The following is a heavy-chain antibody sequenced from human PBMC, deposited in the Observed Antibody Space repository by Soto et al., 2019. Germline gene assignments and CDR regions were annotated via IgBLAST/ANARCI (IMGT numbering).Heavy chain of an antibody. CDR3: ASDPRGTGSRFDY. J-gene: IGHJ4*02. D-gene: IGHD3-10*01. V-gene: IGHV1-46*01. CDR1: GYTFTSYY. CDR2: INPSDGGT. Sequence: QVQLVQSGAEVKKPGASVKVSCKASGYTFTSYYMHWVRQAPGQGLEWMGIINPSDGGTTYAQKLQDRVSMTRDTSTSTVYMELSCLRSEDTAVYYCASDPRGTGSRFDYWGQGPLVTVSS.